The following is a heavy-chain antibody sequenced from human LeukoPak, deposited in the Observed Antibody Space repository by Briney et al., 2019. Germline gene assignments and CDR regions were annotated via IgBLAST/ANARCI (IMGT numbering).Heavy chain of an antibody. J-gene: IGHJ4*02. Sequence: SETLSLTCAVSGGSIISSNWWSWVRQPPGKGLEWIGEIHHSGSTNYNPSLKSRVTISVDTSKNQFSLKLSSVTAADTAVYYCARAIEVGAMTPFDYWGQGTLVTVSS. CDR1: GGSIISSNW. V-gene: IGHV4-4*02. CDR2: IHHSGST. CDR3: ARAIEVGAMTPFDY. D-gene: IGHD1-26*01.